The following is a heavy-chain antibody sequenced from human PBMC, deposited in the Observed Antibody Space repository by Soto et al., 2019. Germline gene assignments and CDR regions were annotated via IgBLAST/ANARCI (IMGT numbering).Heavy chain of an antibody. J-gene: IGHJ4*02. CDR2: ISSSGSTI. Sequence: GGSLRVSCAASGFTFSSYEMNWVRQAPGKGLEWVSYISSSGSTIYYADSVKGRFTISRDNAKNSLYLQMNSLRAEDTAVYYCARTSGSSGWTALDYWGQGTLVTV. CDR1: GFTFSSYE. D-gene: IGHD5-12*01. CDR3: ARTSGSSGWTALDY. V-gene: IGHV3-48*03.